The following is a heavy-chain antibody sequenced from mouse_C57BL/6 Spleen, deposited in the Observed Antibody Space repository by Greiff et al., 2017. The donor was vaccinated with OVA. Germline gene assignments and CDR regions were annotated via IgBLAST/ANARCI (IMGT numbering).Heavy chain of an antibody. CDR2: ISSGSSTI. CDR3: AKEDFDY. V-gene: IGHV5-17*01. J-gene: IGHJ2*01. CDR1: GFTFSDYG. Sequence: DVKLVESGGGLVKPGGSLKLSCAASGFTFSDYGMHWVRQAPEKGLEWVAYISSGSSTIYYADTVKGRFTISRDNAKNTLFLQMTSLRSEDTAMYYCAKEDFDYWGQGTTLTVSS.